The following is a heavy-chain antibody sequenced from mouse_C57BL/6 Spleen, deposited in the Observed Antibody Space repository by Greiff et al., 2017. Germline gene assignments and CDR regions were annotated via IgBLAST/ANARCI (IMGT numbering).Heavy chain of an antibody. V-gene: IGHV1-61*01. CDR3: ARIYYNYDGPFAY. CDR2: IYPSDSET. D-gene: IGHD2-4*01. CDR1: GYTFTSYW. J-gene: IGHJ3*01. Sequence: QVQLQQSGAELVRPGSSVKLSCKASGYTFTSYWMDWVKQRPGQGLEWIGNIYPSDSETHYNQKFKDKATLTADKSSSTAYMQLSSLTSEDSAVYYCARIYYNYDGPFAYWGQGTLVTVSA.